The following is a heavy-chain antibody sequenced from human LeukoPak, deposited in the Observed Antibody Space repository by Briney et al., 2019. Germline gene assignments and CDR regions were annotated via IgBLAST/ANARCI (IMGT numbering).Heavy chain of an antibody. CDR3: ARDRRWLQSDIRHFDY. J-gene: IGHJ4*02. Sequence: GGSLRLSCAASGFTFSIYAMHWVRQAPGKGLEWVAFIRNDGSNKYYADSMKGRFTISRDNSKNTLYLQMNSLRAEDTAVYYCARDRRWLQSDIRHFDYWGQGTLVTVSS. CDR1: GFTFSIYA. CDR2: IRNDGSNK. V-gene: IGHV3-30*02. D-gene: IGHD5-24*01.